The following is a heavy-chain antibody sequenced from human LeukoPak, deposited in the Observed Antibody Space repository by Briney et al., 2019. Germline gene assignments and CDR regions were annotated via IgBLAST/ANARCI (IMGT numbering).Heavy chain of an antibody. Sequence: GGSLRLSCAPSGFTFSSYGMHSVRQAPGKGLEWVAFTRYDGSNKYYADSVKGRFTISRDNSKNTLYLQMNSLRAEDTAVYYCAKDRRDGYNFPDYWGQGTLVTVSS. D-gene: IGHD5-24*01. CDR1: GFTFSSYG. V-gene: IGHV3-30*02. J-gene: IGHJ4*02. CDR2: TRYDGSNK. CDR3: AKDRRDGYNFPDY.